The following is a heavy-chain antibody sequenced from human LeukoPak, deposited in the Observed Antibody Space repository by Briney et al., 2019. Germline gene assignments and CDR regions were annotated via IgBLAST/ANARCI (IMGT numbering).Heavy chain of an antibody. CDR2: ISGSGGST. CDR3: AKLAAYYYGSGSYYPY. V-gene: IGHV3-23*01. CDR1: GFTFSSYA. J-gene: IGHJ4*02. Sequence: SGGSLRLSCAASGFTFSSYAMSWVRQAPGKGLEWVSAISGSGGSTYYADSVKGRFTISRDNSKNTLYLQMNSLRAEDTAVYYCAKLAAYYYGSGSYYPYWGQGTLVTVSS. D-gene: IGHD3-10*01.